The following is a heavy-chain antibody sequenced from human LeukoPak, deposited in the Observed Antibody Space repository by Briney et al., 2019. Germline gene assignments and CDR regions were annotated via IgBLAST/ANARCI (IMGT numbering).Heavy chain of an antibody. D-gene: IGHD3/OR15-3a*01. V-gene: IGHV4-39*01. CDR1: SGSISTSSYY. J-gene: IGHJ4*02. CDR3: AKLGSMTVSGLVTH. CDR2: IYYTGST. Sequence: PSETLSLTCTVSSGSISTSSYYWGWIRQPPGKGLEWIGSIYYTGSTYYNPSLKSRVTISVDTSKNQFSLKLSSVTAADTAVYYCAKLGSMTVSGLVTHWGQGTLVTVSS.